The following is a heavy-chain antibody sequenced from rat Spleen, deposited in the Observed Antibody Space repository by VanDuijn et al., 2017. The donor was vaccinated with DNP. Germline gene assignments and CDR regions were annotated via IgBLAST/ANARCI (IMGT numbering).Heavy chain of an antibody. D-gene: IGHD3-4*01. CDR1: GFTFSNYG. J-gene: IGHJ2*01. CDR3: TTDEGGPTPGY. CDR2: ISYDGGST. V-gene: IGHV5-20*01. Sequence: EVQLVESGGGLVQPGRSMKLSCAASGFTFSNYGMAWVRQAPKKGLEWVAYISYDGGSTYYRDSVKGRFTISRDNAKSTLYLQMDSLRSEDTATYYCTTDEGGPTPGYWGQGVMVTVSS.